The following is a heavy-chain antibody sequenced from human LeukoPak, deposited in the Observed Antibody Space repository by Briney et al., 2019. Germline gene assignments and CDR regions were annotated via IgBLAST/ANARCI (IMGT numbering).Heavy chain of an antibody. V-gene: IGHV3-48*01. CDR1: GFTFSSYN. D-gene: IGHD4-23*01. CDR3: ATGSRRGYGGNSDPGFDY. Sequence: PGGSLRLSCAASGFTFSSYNMNWVRQTPGKGLEWVSYISDSSSTINYADPVKRRFTISRDNSKTTLNLQMGSLRAEDTAVYYCATGSRRGYGGNSDPGFDYWGQGTLVTVSS. J-gene: IGHJ4*02. CDR2: ISDSSSTI.